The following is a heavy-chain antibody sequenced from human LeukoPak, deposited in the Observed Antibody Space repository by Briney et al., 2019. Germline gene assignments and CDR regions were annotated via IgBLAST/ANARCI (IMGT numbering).Heavy chain of an antibody. Sequence: GGSLRLSCAASGLTFSDYSMTWVRQAPGKGLFWVSGISAGGGSTYYADSVKGRFTISRDNSRNTLYLQMNSLRDEDTAVYYCAKDAAGPEYWGQGTLVTVSS. J-gene: IGHJ4*02. CDR2: ISAGGGST. D-gene: IGHD6-13*01. V-gene: IGHV3-23*01. CDR1: GLTFSDYS. CDR3: AKDAAGPEY.